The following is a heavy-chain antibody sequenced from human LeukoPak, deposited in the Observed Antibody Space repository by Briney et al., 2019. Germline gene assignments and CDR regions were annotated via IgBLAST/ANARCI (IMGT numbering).Heavy chain of an antibody. CDR2: VYHGGST. CDR1: GYSISRGYY. Sequence: SETLSLTCSVSGYSISRGYYWGWIRQPPGKGLEWIGSVYHGGSTYYNPSLKGRVTISLDTSKNQFSLKLSSVTAADTAVYYCARIYGSGSYRSGVVDYWGQGTLVTVSS. V-gene: IGHV4-38-2*02. D-gene: IGHD3-10*01. J-gene: IGHJ4*02. CDR3: ARIYGSGSYRSGVVDY.